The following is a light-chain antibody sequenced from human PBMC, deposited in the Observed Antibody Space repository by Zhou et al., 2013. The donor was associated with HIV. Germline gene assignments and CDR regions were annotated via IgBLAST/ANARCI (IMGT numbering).Light chain of an antibody. CDR2: KAS. CDR3: QQYGSSLYP. V-gene: IGKV1-5*03. CDR1: QSISHW. Sequence: DIRMTQSPSTLSASVGDRVTITCRANQSISHWLAWYQHKPGKAPKLLIYKASTLESGIPSRFRGSGSGTEFTLTISRLEPEDFAVYYCQQYGSSLYPFGQGTRLEIK. J-gene: IGKJ5*01.